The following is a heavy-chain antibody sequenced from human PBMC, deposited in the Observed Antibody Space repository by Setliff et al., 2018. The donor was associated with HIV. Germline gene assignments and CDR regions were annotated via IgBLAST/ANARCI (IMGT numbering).Heavy chain of an antibody. D-gene: IGHD2-8*02. CDR2: VYTTGGT. CDR3: ARAPTGVTNAFDI. CDR1: GGSISSGIYY. J-gene: IGHJ3*02. Sequence: LSLPCTVSGGSISSGIYYWIWIRQPAGKGLEWIGHVYTTGGTNYNPSLESRLTISVDTSRNQFSLRLSSVTAADTAVYYCARAPTGVTNAFDIWGQGTRVTVSS. V-gene: IGHV4-61*09.